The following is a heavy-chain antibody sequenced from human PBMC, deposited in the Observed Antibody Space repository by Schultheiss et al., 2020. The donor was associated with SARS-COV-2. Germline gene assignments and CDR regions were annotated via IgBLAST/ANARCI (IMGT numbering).Heavy chain of an antibody. J-gene: IGHJ6*02. CDR3: ARNKAAYGMDV. CDR2: IKQDGSEK. Sequence: GGSLRLSCAASGFTFSSYGMHWVRQAPGKGLEWVANIKQDGSEKYYVDSVKGRFTISRDNSKNTLYLQMNSLRAEDTAVYYCARNKAAYGMDVWGQGTTVTVSS. V-gene: IGHV3-7*01. CDR1: GFTFSSYG. D-gene: IGHD6-13*01.